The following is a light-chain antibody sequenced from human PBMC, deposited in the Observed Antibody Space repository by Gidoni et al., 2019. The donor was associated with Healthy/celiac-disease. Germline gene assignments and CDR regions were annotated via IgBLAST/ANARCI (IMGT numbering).Light chain of an antibody. J-gene: IGLJ2*01. CDR1: SGSVTTSYY. CDR2: STN. Sequence: QTVVTQEPSISVSPGGTVTLTCGLTSGSVTTSYYPSWYQQTPGQAPRTLIYSTNTISSGVPDRFTGLILGNKAALTITGAQADDESDYYCALYMGSGISIFGGGTRLTVL. V-gene: IGLV8-61*01. CDR3: ALYMGSGISI.